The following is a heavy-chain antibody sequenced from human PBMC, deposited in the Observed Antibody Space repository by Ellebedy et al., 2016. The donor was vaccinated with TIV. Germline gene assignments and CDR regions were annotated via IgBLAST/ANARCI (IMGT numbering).Heavy chain of an antibody. V-gene: IGHV3-7*01. CDR2: IKQDGGEK. CDR1: GFTFRNHW. J-gene: IGHJ5*02. Sequence: GESLKISCAASGFTFRNHWMSWVRQAPGKGLEWVANIKQDGGEKYYVDSVEGRFTISRDNAKNSLFLQMNSLRAEDTAVYYCARHLRYSDWRILDLWGPGILVAVSS. CDR3: ARHLRYSDWRILDL. D-gene: IGHD3-9*01.